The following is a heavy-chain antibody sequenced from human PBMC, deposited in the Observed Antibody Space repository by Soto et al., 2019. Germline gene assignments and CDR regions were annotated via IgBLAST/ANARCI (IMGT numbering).Heavy chain of an antibody. V-gene: IGHV1-69*13. CDR2: IIPIFGTA. D-gene: IGHD3-22*01. J-gene: IGHJ5*02. CDR1: GGTFSSYA. Sequence: SVKVSCKASGGTFSSYAISWVRQAPGQGLEWMGGIIPIFGTANYAQKFQGRVTITADESTSTAYMELSSLRSEDTAVYYCAYSSGYYYRFDPWGQGTLVTVSS. CDR3: AYSSGYYYRFDP.